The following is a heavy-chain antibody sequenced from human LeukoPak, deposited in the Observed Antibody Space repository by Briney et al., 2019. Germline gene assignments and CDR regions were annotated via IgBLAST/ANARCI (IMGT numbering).Heavy chain of an antibody. J-gene: IGHJ6*02. CDR1: GFTFSSYW. CDR3: ARSSPSTMVRGVIIRNYYYYGMDV. V-gene: IGHV3-7*01. CDR2: IKQDGREK. D-gene: IGHD3-10*01. Sequence: GGSLRLSCAASGFTFSSYWMSWVRQAPGKGLEWVANIKQDGREKYYVDSVKGRFTISRDNAKNSLYLQMNSLRAEDTAVYYCARSSPSTMVRGVIIRNYYYYGMDVWGQGTTVTVSS.